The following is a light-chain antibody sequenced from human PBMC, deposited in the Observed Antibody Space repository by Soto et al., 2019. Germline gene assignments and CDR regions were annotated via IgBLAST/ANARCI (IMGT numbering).Light chain of an antibody. CDR2: TAS. J-gene: IGKJ1*01. Sequence: DIQMTQSPSSLSASVGDRVTITCRASQSISSYLNWYQQNPGKPPKLLIYTASTLQSGVPSRFSGSGSGTDFTLTISSLQPEDFATYYCQQSYIHTWTFGQGTKVEIK. V-gene: IGKV1-39*01. CDR1: QSISSY. CDR3: QQSYIHTWT.